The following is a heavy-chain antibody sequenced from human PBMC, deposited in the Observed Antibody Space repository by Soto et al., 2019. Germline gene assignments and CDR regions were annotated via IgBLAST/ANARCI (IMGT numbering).Heavy chain of an antibody. CDR3: VRGFQLELPRY. CDR1: GGSFSGYY. CDR2: INHSGST. J-gene: IGHJ4*02. Sequence: QVQLQQWGAGLLKPSETLSLTCAVYGGSFSGYYWSWIRQPPGKGLEWIGEINHSGSTNYNPSLKSRVTISVDTSKNQFSLKLSSVTAADTAVYYCVRGFQLELPRYWGQGTLVTVSS. D-gene: IGHD1-1*01. V-gene: IGHV4-34*01.